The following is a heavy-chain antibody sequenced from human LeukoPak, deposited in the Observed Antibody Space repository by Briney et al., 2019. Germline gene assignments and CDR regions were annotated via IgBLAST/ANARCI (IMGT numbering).Heavy chain of an antibody. CDR1: GGSISPYY. CDR2: IYYSGST. J-gene: IGHJ5*02. V-gene: IGHV4-59*12. D-gene: IGHD3-10*01. CDR3: ARGTPHYYGSGSYYIRRFDP. Sequence: PSETLSLTCTVSGGSISPYYWSWVRQPPGKGLEWIGNIYYSGSTDSNPSLKSRVTFSVDTSKNQFSLKLSSVTAADTAVYYCARGTPHYYGSGSYYIRRFDPWGQGTLVTVSS.